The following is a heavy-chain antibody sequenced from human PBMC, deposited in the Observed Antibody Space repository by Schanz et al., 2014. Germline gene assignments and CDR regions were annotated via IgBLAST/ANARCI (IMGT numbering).Heavy chain of an antibody. V-gene: IGHV3-23*04. CDR3: ARDLISSGWYG. J-gene: IGHJ4*02. CDR1: GFTFSNYA. CDR2: ISGSGGST. D-gene: IGHD6-19*01. Sequence: VQLVESGGGVVRPGGSLRLSCAGSGFTFSNYAIHWVRQAPGKGLEWVSAISGSGGSTVYADSVKGRFTISRDNFKNTLFLQMNSLRAEDTAVYYCARDLISSGWYGWGQGTLVTVSS.